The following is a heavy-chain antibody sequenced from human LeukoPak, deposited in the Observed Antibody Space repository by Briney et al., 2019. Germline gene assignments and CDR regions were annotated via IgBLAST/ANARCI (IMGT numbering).Heavy chain of an antibody. CDR1: GGSFSGYY. J-gene: IGHJ4*02. D-gene: IGHD2-15*01. CDR2: INHSGST. V-gene: IGHV4-34*01. Sequence: TSETLSLTCAVYGGSFSGYYWSWIRQPPGKGLEWIGEINHSGSTNYNPSLKSRVTISVDTSKNQFSLKLSSVTAADTAVYYCARARTSRGYCSGGSCYSLDYWGQGTLVTVSS. CDR3: ARARTSRGYCSGGSCYSLDY.